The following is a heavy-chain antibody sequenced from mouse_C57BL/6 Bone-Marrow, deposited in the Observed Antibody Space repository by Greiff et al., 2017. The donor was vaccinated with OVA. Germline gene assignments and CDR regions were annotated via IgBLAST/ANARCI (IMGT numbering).Heavy chain of an antibody. CDR2: IRSKSNNYAT. V-gene: IGHV10-1*01. Sequence: EVKLMESGGGLVQPKGSLTLSCAASGFSFTTYAMNWVRQAPGQGLEWVARIRSKSNNYATYYADSVKDRFTISRADSESMLYLQMNNLKTEDTAMYYCVRRGGLLDAMDYWGQGTSVTVSS. D-gene: IGHD2-3*01. CDR3: VRRGGLLDAMDY. J-gene: IGHJ4*01. CDR1: GFSFTTYA.